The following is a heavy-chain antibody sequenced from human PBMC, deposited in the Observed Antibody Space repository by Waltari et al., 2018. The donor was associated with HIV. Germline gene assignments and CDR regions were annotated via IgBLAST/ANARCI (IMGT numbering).Heavy chain of an antibody. J-gene: IGHJ5*02. CDR2: MSYSGST. Sequence: QLQLQESGPGLVKSSETLSLTCTVSGGPMTSSSYYWGWIRQPPGKGLGWIGSMSYSGSTYNNASLRSRLTISVDTSKNQFSLKLTSVTAADTAMYYCARSFSGYSNYFDPWGQGTLVTVSS. CDR3: ARSFSGYSNYFDP. V-gene: IGHV4-39*01. CDR1: GGPMTSSSYY. D-gene: IGHD4-4*01.